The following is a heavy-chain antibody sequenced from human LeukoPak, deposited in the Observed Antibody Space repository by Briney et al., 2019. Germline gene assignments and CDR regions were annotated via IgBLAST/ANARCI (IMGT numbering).Heavy chain of an antibody. CDR1: GFDFSGFY. CDR3: AKDGHGDYVLGVDRHDY. V-gene: IGHV3-73*01. Sequence: GGSLRLSCAASGFDFSGFYMHWVRQASGRGLEWVGLIRSKPSSYTTVYAASVKGRFTISRDDSKNTLYLQMNSLRAEDTAVYYCAKDGHGDYVLGVDRHDYWGQGTLVTVSS. D-gene: IGHD3-10*02. CDR2: IRSKPSSYTT. J-gene: IGHJ4*02.